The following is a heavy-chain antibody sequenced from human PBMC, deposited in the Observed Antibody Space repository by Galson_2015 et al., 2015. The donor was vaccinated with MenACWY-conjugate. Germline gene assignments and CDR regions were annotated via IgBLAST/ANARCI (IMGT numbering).Heavy chain of an antibody. CDR3: GRGLAIPGFSYISY. CDR2: IGSSGDNI. Sequence: SLRLSCAASGFTFSGYGMNWVRQAPGEGLEWVSSIGSSGDNIYYADSMRGRSTISRDNSKSSLYLQMNSLRAEDTAVYYCGRGLAIPGFSYISYWGQGTLVTVSS. J-gene: IGHJ4*02. CDR1: GFTFSGYG. D-gene: IGHD3-10*01. V-gene: IGHV3-21*01.